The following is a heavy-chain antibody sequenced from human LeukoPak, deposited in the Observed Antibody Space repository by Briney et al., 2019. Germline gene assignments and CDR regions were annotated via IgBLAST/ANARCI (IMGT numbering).Heavy chain of an antibody. CDR3: ARDSKIQLWLRIVDYYGMDV. CDR1: GFTFSSYS. Sequence: PGGSRRLSCAASGFTFSSYSMNWVRQAPGKGLEWVSSISSSSSYIYYADSVKGRFTISRDNAKNSLYLQMNSLRAEDTAVYYCARDSKIQLWLRIVDYYGMDVWGQGTTVTVSS. D-gene: IGHD5-18*01. J-gene: IGHJ6*02. CDR2: ISSSSSYI. V-gene: IGHV3-21*01.